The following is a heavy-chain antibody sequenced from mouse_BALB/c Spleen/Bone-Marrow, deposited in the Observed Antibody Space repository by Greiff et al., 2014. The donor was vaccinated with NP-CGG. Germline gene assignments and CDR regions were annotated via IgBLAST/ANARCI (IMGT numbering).Heavy chain of an antibody. V-gene: IGHV1-87*01. J-gene: IGHJ4*01. CDR1: GYTFTRYW. D-gene: IGHD2-14*01. CDR2: IYPGDGDT. Sequence: QVHVKQSGAELARPGASLKLPCRASGYTFTRYWMQWVKQRPGHGLEWIGAIYPGDGDTTYSQKLKGKATLTADKSSSTAYMQLSYLASEDSAVYYCVRRYRYPHAMDYWGQGASVTVSS. CDR3: VRRYRYPHAMDY.